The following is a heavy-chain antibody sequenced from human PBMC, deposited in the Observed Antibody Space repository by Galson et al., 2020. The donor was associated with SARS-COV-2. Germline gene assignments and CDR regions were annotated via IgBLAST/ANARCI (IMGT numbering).Heavy chain of an antibody. CDR3: AKGRMKWYYYYGMDV. Sequence: SLRLSCAASGFTFADYAMHWVRQVPGKGLEWVSGITWNSGDIGYADSVKGRFTISRDNAKTSLYLQMNSLTPADTALYYCAKGRMKWYYYYGMDVWGQGTTVTVSS. CDR2: ITWNSGDI. V-gene: IGHV3-9*01. CDR1: GFTFADYA. J-gene: IGHJ6*02. D-gene: IGHD2-15*01.